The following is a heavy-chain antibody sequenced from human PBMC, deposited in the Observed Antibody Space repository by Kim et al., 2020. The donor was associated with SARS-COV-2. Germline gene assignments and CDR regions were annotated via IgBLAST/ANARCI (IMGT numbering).Heavy chain of an antibody. Sequence: GGSLRLSCAASGFSFSNAWMSWVRQAPGKGLEWVGRIKSKTNGGTTDYAAYVKGRFTISRDDSKNTLYLQMNSLKTEDTALYYCSTLRGGSSVNFDYWGQGTLVTVSS. D-gene: IGHD2-15*01. CDR1: GFSFSNAW. J-gene: IGHJ4*02. CDR3: STLRGGSSVNFDY. V-gene: IGHV3-15*05. CDR2: IKSKTNGGTT.